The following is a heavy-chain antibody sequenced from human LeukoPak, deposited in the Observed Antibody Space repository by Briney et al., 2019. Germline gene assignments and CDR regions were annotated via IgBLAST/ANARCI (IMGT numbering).Heavy chain of an antibody. D-gene: IGHD5-24*01. Sequence: GGSLRLSCAASGFSFSSYSMNWVRQAPGKGLEWVSSISSSSIYIYYADSLKGRFTISRDNARNSLYLQMNSLRAEDTAVYYCARPRGNVEMATIPFDYWGQGTVVTVSS. CDR1: GFSFSSYS. V-gene: IGHV3-21*01. J-gene: IGHJ4*02. CDR3: ARPRGNVEMATIPFDY. CDR2: ISSSSIYI.